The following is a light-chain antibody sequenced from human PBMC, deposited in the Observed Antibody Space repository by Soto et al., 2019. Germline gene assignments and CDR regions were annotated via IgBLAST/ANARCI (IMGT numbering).Light chain of an antibody. CDR3: HQRSNWPLT. Sequence: EIVMTQSPATLSVSPWERATLSCMASQSVSTNLAWYQQKPGQSPRLLIYGTSTRATGVPARFSGGGSGTEFTLTINSLQSEDFAVYFCHQRSNWPLTFGGGTKVDI. CDR1: QSVSTN. J-gene: IGKJ4*01. CDR2: GTS. V-gene: IGKV3-15*01.